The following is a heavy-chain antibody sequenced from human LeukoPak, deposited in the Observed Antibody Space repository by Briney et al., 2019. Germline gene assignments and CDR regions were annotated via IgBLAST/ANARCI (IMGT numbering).Heavy chain of an antibody. CDR3: AREGFSSSWYAY. Sequence: PGGSLRLSCAASGFTFSSYAMSWVRQAPGKGLEWVANIKQDGSEKYYVDSVKGRFTISRDNAKNSLYLQMNSLRAEDTAVYYCAREGFSSSWYAYWGQGTLVTVSS. D-gene: IGHD6-13*01. CDR1: GFTFSSYA. CDR2: IKQDGSEK. V-gene: IGHV3-7*01. J-gene: IGHJ4*02.